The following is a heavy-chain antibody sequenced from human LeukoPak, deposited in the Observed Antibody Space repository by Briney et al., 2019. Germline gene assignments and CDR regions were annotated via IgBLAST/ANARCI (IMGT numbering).Heavy chain of an antibody. CDR3: ARDQSNYRGKSGWFDP. CDR2: VVKDGSGK. CDR1: GFTFSDVA. V-gene: IGHV3-30*11. Sequence: PRGALRVSSAVSGFTFSDVAMRAGCQALGEGLEWGAMVVKDGSGKHCAESVRGRFTISRDNSKTTLYLQMNNLRAEDTAVYYCARDQSNYRGKSGWFDPWGQGTLVTVSS. D-gene: IGHD4-23*01. J-gene: IGHJ5*02.